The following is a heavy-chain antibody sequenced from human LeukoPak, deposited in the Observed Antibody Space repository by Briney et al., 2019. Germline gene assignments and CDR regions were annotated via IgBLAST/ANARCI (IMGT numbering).Heavy chain of an antibody. V-gene: IGHV4-38-2*02. CDR1: GYSISSGYY. CDR3: AGTSGYDYYYYYMDV. D-gene: IGHD5-12*01. CDR2: IYHSGST. J-gene: IGHJ6*03. Sequence: TSETLSLTCTVSGYSISSGYYWGWIRQPPGKGLEWIGSIYHSGSTYYNPSLKSRVTISVDTSKNQFSLKLSSVTAADTAVYYCAGTSGYDYYYYYMDVWGKGTTVTISS.